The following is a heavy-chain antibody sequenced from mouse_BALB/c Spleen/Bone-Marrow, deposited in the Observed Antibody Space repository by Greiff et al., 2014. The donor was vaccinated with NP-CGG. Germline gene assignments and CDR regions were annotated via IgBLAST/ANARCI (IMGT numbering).Heavy chain of an antibody. J-gene: IGHJ3*01. CDR1: GFTFSSYG. CDR2: ISSGGSYT. D-gene: IGHD2-4*01. V-gene: IGHV5-6*01. Sequence: EVQLVESGGDLVKPGGSLKLSCAASGFTFSSYGMSWVRQTPDKRLEWVATISSGGSYTYYPDSVKGRFTISRDNAKNTLYLQMSSLKSEDTAMYYCARQDYDWFAYWGRGTLVTVSA. CDR3: ARQDYDWFAY.